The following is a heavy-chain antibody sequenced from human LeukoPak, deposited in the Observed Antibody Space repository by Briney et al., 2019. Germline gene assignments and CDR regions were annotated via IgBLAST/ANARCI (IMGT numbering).Heavy chain of an antibody. V-gene: IGHV4-59*08. J-gene: IGHJ4*02. CDR1: GASISSHY. CDR3: ARLTDDVVVPSITYHYFDS. D-gene: IGHD2-2*01. Sequence: PSETLSLTCTVSGASISSHYWSWIRQPRGKALVCIAYIHYSGDTNYNPSLKSRVTISIDTSKKQFSLKLSSVTAADTAVYYCARLTDDVVVPSITYHYFDSWGQGTRVTVSS. CDR2: IHYSGDT.